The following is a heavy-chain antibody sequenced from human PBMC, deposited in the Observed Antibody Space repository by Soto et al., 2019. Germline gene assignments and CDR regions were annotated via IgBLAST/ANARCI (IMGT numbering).Heavy chain of an antibody. Sequence: SETLSLTCAVYGGSFSGYYWSWIRQPPGKGLEWIGEINHSGSTNYNPSLKSRVTISVDTSKNQFSLKLSSVTAADTAVYYCAVTSPRRGYCSSTSCYARYYYGMDVWGQGTTVTVSS. V-gene: IGHV4-34*01. J-gene: IGHJ6*02. D-gene: IGHD2-2*01. CDR3: AVTSPRRGYCSSTSCYARYYYGMDV. CDR2: INHSGST. CDR1: GGSFSGYY.